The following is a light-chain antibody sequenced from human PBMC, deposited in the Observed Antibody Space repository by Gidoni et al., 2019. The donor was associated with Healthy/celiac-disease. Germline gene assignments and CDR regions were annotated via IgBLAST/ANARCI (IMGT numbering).Light chain of an antibody. CDR2: DAS. V-gene: IGKV3-11*01. CDR1: QSVSSY. J-gene: IGKJ1*01. CDR3: QQRSNWPPTWT. Sequence: ELVFTPSPATLSLSPGERATLSCRASQSVSSYLAWYQQKPGQAPRLLIYDASNRATGIPARFSGSGSGTDFTLTISSLEPEDFAVYYCQQRSNWPPTWTFGQGTKVEIK.